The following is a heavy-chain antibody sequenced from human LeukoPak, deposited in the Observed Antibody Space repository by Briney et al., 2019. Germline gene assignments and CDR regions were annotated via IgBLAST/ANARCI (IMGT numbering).Heavy chain of an antibody. CDR3: ARDQSSSSFLPYYYYYYMDV. Sequence: ASVKVSCKTSGYTFSDYYIHWIRQAPGQGLEWVGWINPNSGNTGYAQKFQGRVTITRNTSISTAYMELSSLRSEDTAVYYCARDQSSSSFLPYYYYYYMDVWGKGTTVTVSS. J-gene: IGHJ6*03. CDR2: INPNSGNT. CDR1: GYTFSDYY. D-gene: IGHD6-13*01. V-gene: IGHV1-8*03.